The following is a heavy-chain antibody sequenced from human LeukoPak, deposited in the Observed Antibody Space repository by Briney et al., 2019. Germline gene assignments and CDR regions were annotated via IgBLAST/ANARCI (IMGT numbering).Heavy chain of an antibody. CDR1: GFTFSSYA. Sequence: GGSLRPSCAASGFTFSSYAMSWVRQAPGKGLEWVSAISGSGGSTYYADSVKGRFTISRDNSKNTLYLQMNSLRAEDTAVYYCAKDLQRPAAIPRDYWGQGTLVTVSS. D-gene: IGHD2-2*01. V-gene: IGHV3-23*01. CDR2: ISGSGGST. J-gene: IGHJ4*02. CDR3: AKDLQRPAAIPRDY.